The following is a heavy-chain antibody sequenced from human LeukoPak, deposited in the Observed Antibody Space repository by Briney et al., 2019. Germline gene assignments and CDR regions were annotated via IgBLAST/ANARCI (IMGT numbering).Heavy chain of an antibody. CDR3: ARARSGYSGYDQDDAFDI. D-gene: IGHD5-12*01. Sequence: SETLSLTCAVSGYSISSGYYWGWIRQPPGKGLEWIGIIYHSGSTYYNPSLKSRVTISVDTSKNQFSLKLSSVTAADTAVYYCARARSGYSGYDQDDAFDIWGQGTMVTVSS. J-gene: IGHJ3*02. CDR2: IYHSGST. CDR1: GYSISSGYY. V-gene: IGHV4-38-2*01.